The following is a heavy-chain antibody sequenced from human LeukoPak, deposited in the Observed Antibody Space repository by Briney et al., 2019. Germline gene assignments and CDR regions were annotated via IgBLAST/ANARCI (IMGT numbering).Heavy chain of an antibody. CDR1: GGSISSGSYY. D-gene: IGHD6-13*01. J-gene: IGHJ4*02. CDR2: IYTSGST. Sequence: SSETLSLTCTVSGGSISSGSYYWSWIRQPAGKGLEWIGRIYTSGSTNYNPSLKSRVTISVDTSKNQFSLKLSSVTAADTAVYYCASGSIPTPGSSWTFDYWGQGTLVTVSS. CDR3: ASGSIPTPGSSWTFDY. V-gene: IGHV4-61*02.